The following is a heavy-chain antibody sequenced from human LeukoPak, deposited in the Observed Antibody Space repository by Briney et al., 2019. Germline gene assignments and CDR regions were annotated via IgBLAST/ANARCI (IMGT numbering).Heavy chain of an antibody. CDR1: GFTFSSYS. CDR2: ISTSSIYI. J-gene: IGHJ6*03. CDR3: ARDKCYYGSGSYSGYYMDV. V-gene: IGHV3-21*04. Sequence: GGSLRLSCAASGFTFSSYSMNWVRQAPGKGLEWVSSISTSSIYIYYEDSVKGRFTISRDNVRNSLYLQMNSLRSEDTAVYYCARDKCYYGSGSYSGYYMDVWGKGTTVTVSS. D-gene: IGHD3-10*01.